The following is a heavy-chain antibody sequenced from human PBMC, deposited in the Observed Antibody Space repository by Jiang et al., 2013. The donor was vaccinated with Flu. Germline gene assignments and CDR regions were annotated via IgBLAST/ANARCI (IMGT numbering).Heavy chain of an antibody. CDR2: INPNSGGT. Sequence: KKPGASVKVSCKASGYRFTSYGLTWVRRAPGQGLEWMGRINPNSGGTNYAQKFQGRVTMTRDTSISTAYMELSRLRSDDTAVYYCARGAIAVALFDPWGQGTLVTVSS. CDR1: GYRFTSYG. CDR3: ARGAIAVALFDP. D-gene: IGHD6-19*01. J-gene: IGHJ5*02. V-gene: IGHV1-2*06.